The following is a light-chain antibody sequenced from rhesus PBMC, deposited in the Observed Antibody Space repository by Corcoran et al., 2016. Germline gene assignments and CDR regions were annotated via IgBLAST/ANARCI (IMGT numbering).Light chain of an antibody. Sequence: EIVLTQSPATLSLSPGERATLSCRASQSVSSSLAWYQQKPGQAPRLLIYDASSRATGIPNRFSGSGSGTDFTLTIRSLEPEDVGVYYCQQYSNWPLTFGPGTKLDIK. CDR3: QQYSNWPLT. CDR2: DAS. V-gene: IGKV3-35*01. CDR1: QSVSSS. J-gene: IGKJ3*01.